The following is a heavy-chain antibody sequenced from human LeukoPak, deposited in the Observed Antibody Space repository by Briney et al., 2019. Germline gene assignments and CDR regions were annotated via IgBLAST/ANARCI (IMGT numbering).Heavy chain of an antibody. CDR1: GGSFSGYY. CDR3: ARGREHYGSGSYHDY. J-gene: IGHJ4*02. D-gene: IGHD3-10*01. Sequence: SETLSLTCAVYGGSFSGYYWSWIRQPPGKGLEWIGEINHSGSTNYNPSLKSRVTISVDTSKTQFSLKLSSVTAADTAVYYCARGREHYGSGSYHDYWGQGTLVTVSS. V-gene: IGHV4-34*01. CDR2: INHSGST.